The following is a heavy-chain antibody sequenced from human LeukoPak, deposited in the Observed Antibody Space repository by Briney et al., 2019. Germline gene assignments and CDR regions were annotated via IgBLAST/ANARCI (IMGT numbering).Heavy chain of an antibody. CDR2: IYTSGST. CDR1: GGSISSYY. V-gene: IGHV4-4*07. J-gene: IGHJ4*02. Sequence: PSETLSLTYTVSGGSISSYYWSWIRQPAGKGLEWIGRIYTSGSTNYNPSLKSRVTMSVDTSKNQFSLKLSSVTAAHTAVYYCARAKSGYCYGYGPYYFDYWGQGTLVTVSS. D-gene: IGHD5-18*01. CDR3: ARAKSGYCYGYGPYYFDY.